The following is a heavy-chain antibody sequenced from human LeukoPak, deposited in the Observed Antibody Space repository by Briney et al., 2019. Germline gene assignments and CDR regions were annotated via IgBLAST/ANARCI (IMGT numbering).Heavy chain of an antibody. Sequence: GGSLRLSCAASGFTFDDYGMSWVRQAPGKGLEWVSGINWNGGSTGYADSVKGRFTISRDNAKNSLYLQINSLRAEDTAVYYCAKDHLPGIVVADRDYWGQGTLVTVSS. D-gene: IGHD6-19*01. CDR1: GFTFDDYG. J-gene: IGHJ4*02. CDR2: INWNGGST. V-gene: IGHV3-20*04. CDR3: AKDHLPGIVVADRDY.